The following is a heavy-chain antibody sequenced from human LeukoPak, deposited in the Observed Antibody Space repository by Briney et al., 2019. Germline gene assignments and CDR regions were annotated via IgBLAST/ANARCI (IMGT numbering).Heavy chain of an antibody. D-gene: IGHD1-26*01. CDR1: GGSISTSNYY. CDR2: INHSGST. V-gene: IGHV4-39*07. Sequence: SETLSLTCTVSGGSISTSNYYWGWIRQPPGKGLEWIGEINHSGSTNYNPSLKSRVTISVDTSKNQFSLKLSSVTAADTAVYYCARDLKGIATTSYAFDIWGQGTMVTVSS. CDR3: ARDLKGIATTSYAFDI. J-gene: IGHJ3*02.